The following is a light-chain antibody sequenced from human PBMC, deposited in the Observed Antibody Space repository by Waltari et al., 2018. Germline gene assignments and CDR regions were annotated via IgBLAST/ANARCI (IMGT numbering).Light chain of an antibody. J-gene: IGLJ1*01. CDR3: QSADISGTNYV. V-gene: IGLV3-25*03. CDR2: KDT. Sequence: SYELTQPPSVSVSPGQTARITCSGDALPKQYAYWYQQKPGQAPVLVIYKDTERPSGIPERFSGSSSGTTVTLTISGVQTEDEADYYCQSADISGTNYVFGAGTKVTVL. CDR1: ALPKQY.